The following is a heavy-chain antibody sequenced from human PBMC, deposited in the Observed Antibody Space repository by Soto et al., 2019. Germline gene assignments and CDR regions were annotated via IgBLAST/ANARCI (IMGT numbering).Heavy chain of an antibody. CDR1: GYTFTSYD. CDR3: ASRPRGRQPGWFDP. Sequence: QVQLVQSGAEVKKPGASVKVSCKASGYTFTSYDIYWVRQATGQGLEWMGWMNPNSGNTGYAQKFQGRVNMARNTSLSTAYMELGSMRCEDTAVYYCASRPRGRQPGWFDPWGQGTLVTVSS. CDR2: MNPNSGNT. V-gene: IGHV1-8*01. J-gene: IGHJ5*02. D-gene: IGHD3-10*01.